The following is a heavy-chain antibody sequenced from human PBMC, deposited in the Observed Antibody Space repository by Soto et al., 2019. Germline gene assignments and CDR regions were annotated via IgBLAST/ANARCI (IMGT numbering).Heavy chain of an antibody. CDR3: AKDISRYYDSSGYYYFGY. D-gene: IGHD3-22*01. Sequence: GGSLRLSCAASGFTFDDYAMRWVRQAPGKGLEWVSGISWNSGSIGYADSVKGRFTISRDNAKNSLYLQMNSLRAEDTALYYCAKDISRYYDSSGYYYFGYWGQGTLVTVSS. V-gene: IGHV3-9*01. J-gene: IGHJ4*02. CDR2: ISWNSGSI. CDR1: GFTFDDYA.